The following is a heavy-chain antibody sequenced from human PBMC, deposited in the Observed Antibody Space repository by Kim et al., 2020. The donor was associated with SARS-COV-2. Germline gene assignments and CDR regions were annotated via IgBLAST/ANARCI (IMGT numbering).Heavy chain of an antibody. J-gene: IGHJ6*02. D-gene: IGHD5-12*01. CDR3: ANLEMATYYYGMDV. Sequence: SVKVSCKASGGTFSSYAISWVRQAPGQGLEWMGGIIPIFGTANYAQKFQGRVTITADESTSTAYMELSSLRSEDTAVYYCANLEMATYYYGMDVWGQGTTVTVSS. V-gene: IGHV1-69*13. CDR2: IIPIFGTA. CDR1: GGTFSSYA.